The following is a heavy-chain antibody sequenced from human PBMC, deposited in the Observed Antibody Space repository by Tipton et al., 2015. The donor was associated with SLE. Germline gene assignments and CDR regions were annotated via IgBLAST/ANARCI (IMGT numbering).Heavy chain of an antibody. V-gene: IGHV4-39*07. D-gene: IGHD3-3*01. J-gene: IGHJ4*02. CDR1: DGFINNNNDWF. CDR3: VRDFWSGYGSFDS. Sequence: TLSLTCTVSDGFINNNNDWFWAWIRQPPGEGLEWIGSVDNRGKTSYNPSLTSRVTTSVDTSKNQFSLKLSSVTAADTAVYYCVRDFWSGYGSFDSWGQGSLVTVSP. CDR2: VDNRGKT.